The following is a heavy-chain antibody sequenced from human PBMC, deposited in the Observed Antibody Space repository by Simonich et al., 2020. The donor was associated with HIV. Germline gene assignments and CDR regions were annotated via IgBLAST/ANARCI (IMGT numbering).Heavy chain of an antibody. Sequence: QVQLQQWGAGLLKPSETLSLNCAVYDGSFSGYYWSWIRQPPGKGLEWIGEINHSGITNHKSSLNSRATISVDKSKNQFSLKLSSVTAADTAIYYCARRDRELILYFDYWGQGNLVTVSS. CDR3: ARRDRELILYFDY. J-gene: IGHJ4*02. V-gene: IGHV4-34*04. D-gene: IGHD3-3*01. CDR2: INHSGIT. CDR1: DGSFSGYY.